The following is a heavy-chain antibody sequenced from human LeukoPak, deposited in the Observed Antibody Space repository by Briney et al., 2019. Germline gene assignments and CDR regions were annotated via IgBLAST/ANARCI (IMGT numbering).Heavy chain of an antibody. Sequence: GGSLILSCAASGFIFSNYAMTWVRQAPGKGLEYVATINAVNANTYYADSVKGRFTVSRYNSENTLYLQMNSLRAEDTAVYYCAKQFLGANWGQGTLVTVSS. J-gene: IGHJ4*02. D-gene: IGHD4/OR15-4a*01. CDR3: AKQFLGAN. CDR2: INAVNANT. V-gene: IGHV3-23*01. CDR1: GFIFSNYA.